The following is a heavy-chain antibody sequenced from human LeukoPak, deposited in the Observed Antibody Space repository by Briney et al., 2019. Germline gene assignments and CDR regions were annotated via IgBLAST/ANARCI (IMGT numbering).Heavy chain of an antibody. Sequence: SCKASGYTFTSYYMHWVRQAPGKGLEWVAVIWFDGSTKYYGDSVKGRFTISRDNSRDTLYLQMNSLRAEDTAVYYCATLPRTYGPLDYWGQGTLVTVSS. V-gene: IGHV3-33*01. J-gene: IGHJ4*02. D-gene: IGHD1-7*01. CDR2: IWFDGSTK. CDR1: GYTFTSYY. CDR3: ATLPRTYGPLDY.